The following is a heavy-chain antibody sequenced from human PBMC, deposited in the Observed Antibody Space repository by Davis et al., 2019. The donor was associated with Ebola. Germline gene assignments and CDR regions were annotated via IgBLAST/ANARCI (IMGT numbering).Heavy chain of an antibody. CDR2: INHSGST. CDR1: GGSFSGYY. Sequence: MPGGSLRLSCAVYGGSFSGYYWSWIRQPPGKGLEWIGEINHSGSTNYNPSLKSRVTISVDTSKNQFSLKLSSVTAADTAVYYCARHGGKYYDFWSGYIFDYWGQGTLVTVSS. CDR3: ARHGGKYYDFWSGYIFDY. J-gene: IGHJ4*02. D-gene: IGHD3-3*01. V-gene: IGHV4-34*01.